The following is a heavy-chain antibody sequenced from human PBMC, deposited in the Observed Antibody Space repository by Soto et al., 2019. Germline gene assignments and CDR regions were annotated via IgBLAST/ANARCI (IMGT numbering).Heavy chain of an antibody. Sequence: QVQLVQSGAEVKKPGASVKVSCKASRYTFTDYYIHWVRQAPGQGLEWMGWINPNSGGTHYAPKFQGWVTMTRDTSITTAYMELRRLNSDDTAVYFCAREMGRYFDWLDEDYDSYGMDVWGQGTAFTVSS. CDR3: AREMGRYFDWLDEDYDSYGMDV. CDR2: INPNSGGT. D-gene: IGHD3-9*01. V-gene: IGHV1-2*04. J-gene: IGHJ6*02. CDR1: RYTFTDYY.